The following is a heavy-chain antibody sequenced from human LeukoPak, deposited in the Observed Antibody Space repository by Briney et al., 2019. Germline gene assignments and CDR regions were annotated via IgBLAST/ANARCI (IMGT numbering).Heavy chain of an antibody. J-gene: IGHJ6*02. CDR1: GGSISSYY. V-gene: IGHV4-59*08. CDR3: ARRAGPGGYYYYGMDV. Sequence: RASETLSLTCTVSGGSISSYYWSWIRQPPGKGLEWIGYIYYSGSTNYNPSLKSRVTISVDTSKNQFSLKLSSVTAADAAVYYCARRAGPGGYYYYGMDVWGQGTTVTVSS. CDR2: IYYSGST.